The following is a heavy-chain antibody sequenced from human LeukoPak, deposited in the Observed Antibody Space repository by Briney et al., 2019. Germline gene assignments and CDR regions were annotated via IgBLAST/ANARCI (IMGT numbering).Heavy chain of an antibody. Sequence: ASVKVSCKASGYTFTSYDINWVRQAPGQGLEWMGWMNPNSGNTGYAQKFQGRVTMTRNTSISTAYMELSSLRSEDTAVYYCARGHVQFTMVRGVKTHWFDPWGQGTLVTVSS. CDR2: MNPNSGNT. V-gene: IGHV1-8*01. D-gene: IGHD3-10*01. CDR3: ARGHVQFTMVRGVKTHWFDP. J-gene: IGHJ5*02. CDR1: GYTFTSYD.